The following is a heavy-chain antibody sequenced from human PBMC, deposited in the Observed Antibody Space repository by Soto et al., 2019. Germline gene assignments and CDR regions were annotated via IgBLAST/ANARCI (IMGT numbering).Heavy chain of an antibody. J-gene: IGHJ6*02. CDR2: ISAYNGNT. D-gene: IGHD6-19*01. Sequence: ASVKVSCKASGYTFTSYGISWVRQAPGQGLEWMGWISAYNGNTNYAQKLQGRVTMTTDTSTSTAYMELRSLRSDDTAVYYCARDRYSSGWSYPRTSYYYGMDVWRQGTTVTVSS. CDR1: GYTFTSYG. V-gene: IGHV1-18*04. CDR3: ARDRYSSGWSYPRTSYYYGMDV.